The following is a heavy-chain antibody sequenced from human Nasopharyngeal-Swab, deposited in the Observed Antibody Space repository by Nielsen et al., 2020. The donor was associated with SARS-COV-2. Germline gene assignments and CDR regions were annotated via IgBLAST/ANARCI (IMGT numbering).Heavy chain of an antibody. CDR1: GFTFSDHY. V-gene: IGHV3-72*01. Sequence: GGSLRLSCAASGFTFSDHYMDWVRQAPGKGLEWVGRTRNKANSYTTEYAASVKGRFTISRDDSKNSLYLQMNSLKTEDTAVYYCRTTLYYYYYMDVWGKGTTVTVSS. CDR3: RTTLYYYYYMDV. D-gene: IGHD1-7*01. J-gene: IGHJ6*03. CDR2: TRNKANSYTT.